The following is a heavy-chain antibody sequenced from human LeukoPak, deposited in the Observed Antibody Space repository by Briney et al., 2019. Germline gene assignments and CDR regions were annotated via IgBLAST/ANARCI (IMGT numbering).Heavy chain of an antibody. CDR2: IYHSGST. V-gene: IGHV4-38-2*01. CDR3: AIGYYYDSSGYQFDI. CDR1: GYSISSGYY. D-gene: IGHD3-22*01. J-gene: IGHJ3*02. Sequence: SETLSLTYAVSGYSISSGYYWGWIRQPTGKGLEWIGSIYHSGSTYYNPSLKSRVTISVDTSKNQFSLKLSSVTAADTAVYYCAIGYYYDSSGYQFDIWGQGTMVTVSS.